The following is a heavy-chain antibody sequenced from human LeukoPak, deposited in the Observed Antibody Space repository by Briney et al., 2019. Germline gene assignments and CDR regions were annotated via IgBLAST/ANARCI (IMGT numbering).Heavy chain of an antibody. CDR2: VYPGDSET. D-gene: IGHD6-6*01. J-gene: IGHJ4*02. V-gene: IGHV5-51*01. CDR1: GYSFTSYW. CDR3: ATTSRHFDY. Sequence: GESLKISCKGSGYSFTSYWIGWVRQMPGRGLEWMGIVYPGDSETRYSTSFQGQVTISADKSINTVYLHWSSLRASDTAIYYCATTSRHFDYWGQGTLLTVSS.